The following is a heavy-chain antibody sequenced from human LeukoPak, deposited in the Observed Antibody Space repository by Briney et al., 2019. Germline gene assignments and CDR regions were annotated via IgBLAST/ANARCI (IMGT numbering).Heavy chain of an antibody. CDR1: GFTFDDYA. CDR2: ISWNSGSI. V-gene: IGHV3-9*01. D-gene: IGHD5-18*01. Sequence: GRSLRLSCAASGFTFDDYAMHWVRQAPGKGLEWVSGISWNSGSIGYADSVKGRFTISRDNAKNSLYLQMNSLRAEDTALYYCAKAGSYGYSGYFDLWGRGTLVTVSS. J-gene: IGHJ2*01. CDR3: AKAGSYGYSGYFDL.